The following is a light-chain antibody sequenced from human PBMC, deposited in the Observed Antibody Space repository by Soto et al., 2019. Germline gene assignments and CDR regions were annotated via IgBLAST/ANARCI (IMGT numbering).Light chain of an antibody. CDR3: QKRSNWPPIT. CDR2: DAS. J-gene: IGKJ5*01. CDR1: QSVSTY. Sequence: EIVLTQSPATLSLSPGETATLSCRASQSVSTYLAWYQQKPGQAPRLLIYDASNRATDTPARFSGGGSGTDFTLTISILYPEDDAVYYCQKRSNWPPITFGQGTRLEIK. V-gene: IGKV3-11*01.